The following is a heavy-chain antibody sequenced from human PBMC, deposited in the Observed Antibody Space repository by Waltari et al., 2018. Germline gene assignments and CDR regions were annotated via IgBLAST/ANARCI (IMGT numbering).Heavy chain of an antibody. D-gene: IGHD5-18*01. CDR3: AKDVYSYGSHFDY. CDR1: GFTFSSYG. J-gene: IGHJ4*02. Sequence: QVQLVESGGGVVQPGRSLRLSCAASGFTFSSYGMHWVRQAPGKGLEWVAVISYDGSNKYDADSVKGRFTISRDNSKNTLYLQMNSLGAEDTAVYYCAKDVYSYGSHFDYWGQGTLVTVSS. V-gene: IGHV3-30*18. CDR2: ISYDGSNK.